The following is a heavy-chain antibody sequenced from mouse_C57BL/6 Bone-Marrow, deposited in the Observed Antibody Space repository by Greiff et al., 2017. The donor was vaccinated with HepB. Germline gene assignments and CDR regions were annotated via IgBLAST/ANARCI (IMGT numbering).Heavy chain of an antibody. CDR2: IYPSDSET. CDR1: GYTFTSYW. D-gene: IGHD1-1*01. V-gene: IGHV1-61*01. CDR3: AKRRGSSYVDWFAY. Sequence: QVQLQQPGAELVRPGSSVKLSCKASGYTFTSYWMDWVKQRPGQGLEWIGNIYPSDSETNYNQKFKDKATLTVDKSSSTAYMQHSSLTSEDSAVYYCAKRRGSSYVDWFAYWGQGTLVTVSA. J-gene: IGHJ3*01.